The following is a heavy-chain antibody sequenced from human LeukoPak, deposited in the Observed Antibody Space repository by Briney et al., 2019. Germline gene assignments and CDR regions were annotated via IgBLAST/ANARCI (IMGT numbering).Heavy chain of an antibody. CDR1: SGSIFSSNW. V-gene: IGHV4-4*02. CDR2: IFHSGST. CDR3: ARDKVGDTAMVYFDY. D-gene: IGHD5-18*01. Sequence: SETLSLTCAVSSGSIFSSNWWRWVRQPPGEGLEWIGQIFHSGSTSYSPSLKSRVTISVDKSKNQFSLKLSAVTAADTAVYYCARDKVGDTAMVYFDYWGQGTLVTVSS. J-gene: IGHJ4*02.